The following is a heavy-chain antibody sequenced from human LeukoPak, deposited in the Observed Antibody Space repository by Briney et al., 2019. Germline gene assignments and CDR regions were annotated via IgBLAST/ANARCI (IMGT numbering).Heavy chain of an antibody. CDR2: IKPDGSEK. V-gene: IGHV3-7*01. CDR3: ARDSGDRTVDY. CDR1: GFTFTNYW. Sequence: GGSLRLSCAASGFTFTNYWMSWVRQDPGKGLEWVANIKPDGSEKYYVDSVKGRFTVSRDNAKNSLYLQMNSLRAEDTAVYYCARDSGDRTVDYWGQGTLVTVSS. J-gene: IGHJ4*02. D-gene: IGHD3-10*01.